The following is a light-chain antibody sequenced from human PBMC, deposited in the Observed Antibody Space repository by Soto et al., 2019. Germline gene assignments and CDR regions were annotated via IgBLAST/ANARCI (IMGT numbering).Light chain of an antibody. CDR1: QSVLYSSNNKNY. J-gene: IGKJ1*01. CDR3: QQYYRPWT. Sequence: DIVMTQSPDSLAVSLGERATINCKSSQSVLYSSNNKNYLAWYQQKPGQPPKLLIYWASTRESVVPDRFSGSGSGTDFTLTISSLQADDVAVYYCQQYYRPWTFGQGTKVEIK. CDR2: WAS. V-gene: IGKV4-1*01.